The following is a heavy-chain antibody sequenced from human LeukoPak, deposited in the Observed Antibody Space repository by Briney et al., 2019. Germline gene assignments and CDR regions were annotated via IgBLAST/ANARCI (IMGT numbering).Heavy chain of an antibody. CDR3: ASHYYDSSGSGYYFDY. V-gene: IGHV4-39*01. CDR2: IYYSGST. CDR1: GGSISSSSYY. Sequence: PSETLSLTCPVSGGSISSSSYYWGWIRQPPGKGLEWIGSIYYSGSTYYNPSLKSRVTISVDTSKNQFSLKLSSVTAADTAVYYCASHYYDSSGSGYYFDYWGQGTLVTVSS. D-gene: IGHD3-22*01. J-gene: IGHJ4*02.